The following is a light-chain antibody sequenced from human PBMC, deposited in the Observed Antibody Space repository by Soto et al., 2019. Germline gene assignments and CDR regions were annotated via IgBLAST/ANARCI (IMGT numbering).Light chain of an antibody. J-gene: IGLJ1*01. Sequence: QPALTHPPSASGSPGQSVTISCTGTSSDVGGYNYVSWYQQHPGKAPKLMIYEVSKRPSGVPDRFSGSKSGNTASLTVSGLQAEDGADYYCSSYEGSNNYVFGTGTKVTVL. V-gene: IGLV2-8*01. CDR3: SSYEGSNNYV. CDR2: EVS. CDR1: SSDVGGYNY.